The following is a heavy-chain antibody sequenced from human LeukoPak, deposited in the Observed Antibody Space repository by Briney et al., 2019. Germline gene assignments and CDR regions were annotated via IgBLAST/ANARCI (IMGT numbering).Heavy chain of an antibody. Sequence: GGSLRLSCAASGFTFSSYSMNWVRQAPGKGLEWVSSISSSSSYIYYADSVKGRFTISRDNAKNSLYLQMNSLRAEDTAVYYCAREPYDYVWGSYRPPFGDWGQGTLVTVSS. CDR2: ISSSSSYI. V-gene: IGHV3-21*01. CDR1: GFTFSSYS. CDR3: AREPYDYVWGSYRPPFGD. D-gene: IGHD3-16*02. J-gene: IGHJ4*02.